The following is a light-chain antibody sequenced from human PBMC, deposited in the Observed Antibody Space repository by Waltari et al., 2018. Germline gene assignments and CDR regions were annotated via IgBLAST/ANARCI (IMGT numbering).Light chain of an antibody. Sequence: EIVLTQSPATLSVSPGDGATLSCRASQNINNNLAWYQQKPGQTPRLLIYGASTRATGIPARFSGSGSGTEFTLTISSLQSEDFAVYYCQQYGNWPPYTFGQGSKLDIK. CDR3: QQYGNWPPYT. V-gene: IGKV3-15*01. CDR2: GAS. CDR1: QNINNN. J-gene: IGKJ2*01.